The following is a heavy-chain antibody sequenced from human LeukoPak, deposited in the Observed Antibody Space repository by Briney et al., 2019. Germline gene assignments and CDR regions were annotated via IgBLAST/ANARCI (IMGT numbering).Heavy chain of an antibody. CDR3: ARHNYDDYVFDI. D-gene: IGHD4-17*01. Sequence: PSETLSLTCTVSGGSLISYYFSWIRQSPGKGLEWIAYINYSGSASYNPSPKSRVTMSVDTSKQFSLSLSSVTAADTAVYYCARHNYDDYVFDIWGQGTKVTVSS. CDR2: INYSGSA. CDR1: GGSLISYY. J-gene: IGHJ3*02. V-gene: IGHV4-59*08.